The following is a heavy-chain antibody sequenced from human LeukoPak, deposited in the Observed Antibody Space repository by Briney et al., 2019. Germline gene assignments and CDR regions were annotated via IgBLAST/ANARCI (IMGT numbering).Heavy chain of an antibody. CDR2: INTNTGNP. D-gene: IGHD5-24*01. CDR3: ARLGRDGFNSAFDY. CDR1: GYTFTSYA. Sequence: ASVKVSCKASGYTFTSYAMNWVRQAPGQGLEWMGWINTNTGNPTYAQGFTGRFVFSLDTSVSTACLQISSLKAEDTAVYYCARLGRDGFNSAFDYWGQGTLVTVSS. J-gene: IGHJ4*02. V-gene: IGHV7-4-1*02.